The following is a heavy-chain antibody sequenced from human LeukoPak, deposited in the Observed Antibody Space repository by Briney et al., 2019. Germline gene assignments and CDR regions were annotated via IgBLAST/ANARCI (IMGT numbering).Heavy chain of an antibody. CDR2: IYYSGST. Sequence: SETLSLTCTVCGGSISSYYWSWIRQPPGKGLEWIGYIYYSGSTNYNPSLKSRVTISVDTSKNQFSLKLSSVTAADTAVYYCARDRLWDYDSSGYYRVFDYWGQGTLVTVSS. CDR1: GGSISSYY. CDR3: ARDRLWDYDSSGYYRVFDY. J-gene: IGHJ4*02. D-gene: IGHD3-22*01. V-gene: IGHV4-59*01.